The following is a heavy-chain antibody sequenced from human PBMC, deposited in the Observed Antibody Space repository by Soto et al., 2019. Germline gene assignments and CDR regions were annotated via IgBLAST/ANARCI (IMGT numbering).Heavy chain of an antibody. CDR1: GYTFTSYD. D-gene: IGHD2-8*01. CDR2: MNPNRGNT. CDR3: EREVSYWFDP. J-gene: IGHJ5*02. Sequence: QVHLVQSGAEVKKPGASVKVSCKASGYTFTSYDINWLRKATGQGLEWMGWMNPNRGNTDYAQKFQGRVTMTRNTSISTAYMELSSLRSEDTAVYYCEREVSYWFDPWGQGTLGSVSS. V-gene: IGHV1-8*01.